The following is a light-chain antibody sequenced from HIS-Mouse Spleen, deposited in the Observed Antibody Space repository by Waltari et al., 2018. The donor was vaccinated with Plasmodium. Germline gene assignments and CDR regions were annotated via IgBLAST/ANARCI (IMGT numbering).Light chain of an antibody. CDR2: DVS. Sequence: QSALTPPRSVSGSPGQSVTISCTGTSSDVGGYNYFSWYQQHPGKAPKLMIYDVSKRPSGVPDRFSGSKSGNTASLTISGLQAEDEADYYCCSYAGSYTLVFGGGTKLTVL. CDR1: SSDVGGYNY. CDR3: CSYAGSYTLV. V-gene: IGLV2-11*01. J-gene: IGLJ2*01.